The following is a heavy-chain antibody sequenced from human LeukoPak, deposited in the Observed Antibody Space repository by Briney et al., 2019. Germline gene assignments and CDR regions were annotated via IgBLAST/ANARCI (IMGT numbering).Heavy chain of an antibody. Sequence: SETLSLTCTVSGGSISSYFWSWIRQPAGKGLEWIVRIYASESTNYNPSLKSRVTMSVDTSKNQFSLKLTSVTAADTAVYYCAREYSSSSGKNAFDIWGQGTMVTVSS. D-gene: IGHD6-6*01. CDR2: IYASEST. CDR1: GGSISSYF. CDR3: AREYSSSSGKNAFDI. V-gene: IGHV4-4*07. J-gene: IGHJ3*02.